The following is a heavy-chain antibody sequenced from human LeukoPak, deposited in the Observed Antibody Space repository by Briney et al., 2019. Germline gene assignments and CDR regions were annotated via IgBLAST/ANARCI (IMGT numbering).Heavy chain of an antibody. CDR3: ARGRRILVGDVNAGDFFDF. Sequence: ASVKVSCKTSGYTFTRYYIHWVRQAPGQGLEWMGWINPSSGATNYARKFQGRVTMTRDTSISTAYMELSRLKSDDTAVFYCARGRRILVGDVNAGDFFDFWGQGTLVTVSS. V-gene: IGHV1-2*02. CDR2: INPSSGAT. CDR1: GYTFTRYY. J-gene: IGHJ4*02. D-gene: IGHD1-26*01.